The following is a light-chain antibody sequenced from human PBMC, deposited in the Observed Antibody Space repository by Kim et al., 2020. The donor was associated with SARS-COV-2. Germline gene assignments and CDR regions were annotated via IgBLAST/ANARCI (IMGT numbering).Light chain of an antibody. CDR2: GAS. J-gene: IGKJ2*01. CDR1: QSVSSN. V-gene: IGKV3-15*01. CDR3: QQYNNWPLYT. Sequence: VSPGERDTRSRRASQSVSSNLAWYQQKPGQAPRLLIYGASMRATGIPARFSGSGSGTEFTLTISSLQSEDFAVYYCQQYNNWPLYTFGQGTKLEI.